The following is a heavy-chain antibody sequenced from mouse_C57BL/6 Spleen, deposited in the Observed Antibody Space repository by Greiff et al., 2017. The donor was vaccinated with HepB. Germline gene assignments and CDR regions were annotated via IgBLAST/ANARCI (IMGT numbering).Heavy chain of an antibody. Sequence: QVQLQQPGAELVRPGSSVKLSCKASGYTFTSYWMDWVKQRPGQGLEWIGNIYTSDSETHYNQKFKDKATLTVDKSSSTAYMQLSSLTSEDSAVYYCARAYYGSREFAYWGQGTLVTVSA. V-gene: IGHV1-61*01. CDR3: ARAYYGSREFAY. CDR1: GYTFTSYW. D-gene: IGHD1-1*01. J-gene: IGHJ3*01. CDR2: IYTSDSET.